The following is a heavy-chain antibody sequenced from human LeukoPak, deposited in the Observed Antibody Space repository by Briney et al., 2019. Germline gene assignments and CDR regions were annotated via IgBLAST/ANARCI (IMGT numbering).Heavy chain of an antibody. CDR3: ARGWFGGNDY. D-gene: IGHD3-10*01. Sequence: PSETLSLTCTVSGGSISSYYWSWIRQPPGKGPEWIGYIYYSGSTNYNPSLKSRVTISVDTSENQFSLKLSSVTAADTAVYYCARGWFGGNDYWGQGTLVTVSS. V-gene: IGHV4-59*01. CDR1: GGSISSYY. CDR2: IYYSGST. J-gene: IGHJ4*02.